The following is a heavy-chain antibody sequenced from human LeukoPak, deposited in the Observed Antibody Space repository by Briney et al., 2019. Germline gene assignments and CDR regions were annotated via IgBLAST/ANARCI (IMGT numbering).Heavy chain of an antibody. CDR3: VRVLSNWNDALDF. V-gene: IGHV3-74*01. CDR2: ISSDGGGT. Sequence: PGGSLRLSCAAFGFTFSSYWMHWVRQAPEKGLVWVSRISSDGGGTNYADSVKGRFTISRDNAKNTLYLQMNSLRAEDTAVYYCVRVLSNWNDALDFWGQGTLVTVSS. CDR1: GFTFSSYW. J-gene: IGHJ4*02. D-gene: IGHD1-20*01.